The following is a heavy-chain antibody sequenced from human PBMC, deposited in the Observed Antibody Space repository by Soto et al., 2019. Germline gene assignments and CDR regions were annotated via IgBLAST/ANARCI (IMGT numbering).Heavy chain of an antibody. CDR2: ITSSSTTT. CDR3: AREHYGDSTFDY. V-gene: IGHV3-48*01. D-gene: IGHD4-17*01. J-gene: IGHJ4*02. Sequence: PGGSLRLSCAASGFTFSIYSMNWVRQAPWKGLEWVSHITSSSTTTYYADSVKGRFTISRDNAKNSLYLQMNSLRAEDTAVYYCAREHYGDSTFDYWGQGTLVTVPS. CDR1: GFTFSIYS.